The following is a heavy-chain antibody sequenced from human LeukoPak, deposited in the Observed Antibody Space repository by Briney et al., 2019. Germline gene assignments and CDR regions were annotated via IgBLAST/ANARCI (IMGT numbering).Heavy chain of an antibody. D-gene: IGHD6-13*01. CDR2: INPNSGGT. CDR3: ARERFRSSNPNWFDP. CDR1: VYTSIGYY. V-gene: IGHV1-2*02. J-gene: IGHJ5*02. Sequence: ASVKVSCKVSVYTSIGYYIHWVRQAPGQGLEWMGWINPNSGGTNYAQKFQGRVTMTRDTSISTAYMELSRLRSDDTAVYYCARERFRSSNPNWFDPWGQGTLVTVSS.